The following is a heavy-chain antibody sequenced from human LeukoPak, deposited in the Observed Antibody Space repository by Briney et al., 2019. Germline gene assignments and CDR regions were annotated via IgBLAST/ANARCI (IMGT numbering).Heavy chain of an antibody. D-gene: IGHD3/OR15-3a*01. CDR3: AKDFGLGSY. J-gene: IGHJ4*02. CDR2: IRGSDGIT. Sequence: GGSLRLSCAASGLTLRSYVMSCVRQAPGKGLEWVSAIRGSDGITYYVDSVKGRFTISSDNSKNTLYLQMNSLRAEDTAVYYCAKDFGLGSYWGQGTLVTVSS. CDR1: GLTLRSYV. V-gene: IGHV3-23*01.